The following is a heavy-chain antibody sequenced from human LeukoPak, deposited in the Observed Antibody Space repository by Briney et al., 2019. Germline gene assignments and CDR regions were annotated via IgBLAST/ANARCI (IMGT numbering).Heavy chain of an antibody. CDR3: ARTQTYYDFWSGYSTAPTYGMDV. V-gene: IGHV4-4*07. D-gene: IGHD3-3*01. Sequence: SETLSLTYTVSGGSISSYYWSWIRQPAGKGLEWIGRIYTSGSTNYNPSLKSRVTMSVDTSKNQFSLKLSSVTAADTAVYYCARTQTYYDFWSGYSTAPTYGMDVWGQGTTVTVSS. J-gene: IGHJ6*02. CDR2: IYTSGST. CDR1: GGSISSYY.